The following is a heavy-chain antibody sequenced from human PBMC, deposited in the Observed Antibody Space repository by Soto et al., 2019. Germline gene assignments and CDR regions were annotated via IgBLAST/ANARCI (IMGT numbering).Heavy chain of an antibody. Sequence: GGSLSLSYSASGFTFDDYNMNWVRQAPGKGLEWVSSISTTGAYIQYADSVKGRFTISRDNAKNSLYLQMNNLRAEDTAVYYCARDSSSWSIWFDPLGQGTLVTVSS. V-gene: IGHV3-21*01. CDR2: ISTTGAYI. D-gene: IGHD6-13*01. CDR1: GFTFDDYN. J-gene: IGHJ5*02. CDR3: ARDSSSWSIWFDP.